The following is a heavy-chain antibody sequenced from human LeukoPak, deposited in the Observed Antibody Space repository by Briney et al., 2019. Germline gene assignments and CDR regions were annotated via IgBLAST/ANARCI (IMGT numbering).Heavy chain of an antibody. CDR1: DYSISSGYY. Sequence: SETLSLTCTVSDYSISSGYYWTWIRQSPGKGLEWIGSWYNNGTSYYNPSLHSRVTISLDTSKNQFSLKLTSVTAADTAVFYCASGYSYGFDYWGQGTLVTVSS. V-gene: IGHV4-38-2*02. J-gene: IGHJ4*02. CDR2: WYNNGTS. CDR3: ASGYSYGFDY. D-gene: IGHD5-18*01.